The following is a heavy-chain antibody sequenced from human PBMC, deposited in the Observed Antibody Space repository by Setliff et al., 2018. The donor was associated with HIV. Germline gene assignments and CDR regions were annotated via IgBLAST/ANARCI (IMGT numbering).Heavy chain of an antibody. CDR1: GGSINSGGYY. V-gene: IGHV4-61*02. CDR2: IYTSGLT. Sequence: SETLSLTCAVSGGSINSGGYYWVWIRQPALKGLEWIGRIYTSGLTNYNPSLKSRVTISVDTSKNQVSLKLSSVTASDTAVYYCARARYIVIRGDAGMDVWGPGTTVTVSS. J-gene: IGHJ6*02. CDR3: ARARYIVIRGDAGMDV. D-gene: IGHD3-10*01.